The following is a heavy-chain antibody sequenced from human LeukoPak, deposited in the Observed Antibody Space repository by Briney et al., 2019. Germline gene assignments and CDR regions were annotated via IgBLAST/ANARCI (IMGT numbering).Heavy chain of an antibody. D-gene: IGHD7-27*01. V-gene: IGHV3-74*01. CDR3: AKDSNWAFWFDP. J-gene: IGHJ5*02. CDR2: ISSDGSST. CDR1: GFTFSSYW. Sequence: GGSLRLSCAASGFTFSSYWVHWVRQAPGKGLVWVSRISSDGSSTSYADSVKGRFTISRDNSKNTLYLQMNSLRADDTAVYYCAKDSNWAFWFDPWGQGTLVTVSS.